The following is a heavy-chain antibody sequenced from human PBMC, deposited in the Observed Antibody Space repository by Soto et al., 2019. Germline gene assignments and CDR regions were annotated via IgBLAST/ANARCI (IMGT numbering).Heavy chain of an antibody. CDR2: IWYDGSNK. CDR1: GFTFSSYG. CDR3: ARDLTYYYDSSGYGQ. Sequence: QVQLVESGGGVVQPGRSLRLSCAASGFTFSSYGMHWVRQAPGKGLEGVAVIWYDGSNKYYADSVKGRFTISRDNSKNTLYLQMNSLRAEDTAVYYCARDLTYYYDSSGYGQWGQGTLVTVSS. D-gene: IGHD3-22*01. J-gene: IGHJ4*02. V-gene: IGHV3-33*01.